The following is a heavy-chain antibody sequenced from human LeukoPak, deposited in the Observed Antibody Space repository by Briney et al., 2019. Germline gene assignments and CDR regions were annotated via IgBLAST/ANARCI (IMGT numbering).Heavy chain of an antibody. CDR1: GFIFNDYW. CDR3: ARALSA. Sequence: GGSLRLSCAASGFIFNDYWMHWVRQAPGKGIECVANIKEDGGEIYYVYSVKGRFSISRDNAKNSLYLQMNSLRDEDTAVYYCARALSAWGQGTLVTVSS. D-gene: IGHD3-3*01. V-gene: IGHV3-7*01. CDR2: IKEDGGEI. J-gene: IGHJ4*02.